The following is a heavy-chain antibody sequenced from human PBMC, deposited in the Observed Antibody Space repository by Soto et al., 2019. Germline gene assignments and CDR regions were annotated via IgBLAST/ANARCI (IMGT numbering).Heavy chain of an antibody. CDR1: GGSITPYY. CDR3: ARQQYAVATAFDV. V-gene: IGHV4-59*07. CDR2: VSYNGNT. Sequence: QVQLKESGPGLVKPADTLSLKCTVSGGSITPYYWSWIRQTPGGGLEWIGYVSYNGNTNYNPSLKSRVSISADTYKHAYSLKLNSLSAEEAAMYFCARQQYAVATAFDVWGQGTMVAAAS. D-gene: IGHD2-15*01. J-gene: IGHJ3*01.